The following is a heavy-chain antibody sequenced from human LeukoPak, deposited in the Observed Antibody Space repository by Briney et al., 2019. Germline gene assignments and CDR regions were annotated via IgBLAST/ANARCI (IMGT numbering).Heavy chain of an antibody. D-gene: IGHD5-12*01. CDR3: ARVSGYHWESYFDY. Sequence: SQTLSLTCTVSGVSISRGSHYWSWIRQPAGKGLEWIGRIHTIGNTNYSPSLWRRVTISVDMSKNQFSLKLSSVTAADTAVYYCARVSGYHWESYFDYWGQGTLVTDSS. J-gene: IGHJ4*02. V-gene: IGHV4-61*02. CDR1: GVSISRGSHY. CDR2: IHTIGNT.